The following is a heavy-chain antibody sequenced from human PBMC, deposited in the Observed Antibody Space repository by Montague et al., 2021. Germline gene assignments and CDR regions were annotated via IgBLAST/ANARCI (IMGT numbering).Heavy chain of an antibody. CDR3: ARKGTNWDY. D-gene: IGHD2-8*01. CDR1: GDSINFYY. Sequence: SETLSLSCTVSGDSINFYYWRWIRQPPGKGLEWIGYVYYTGTTNYNPSLKSRVTISVDTSRNQFFLNVNSVTAADTAVYYCARKGTNWDYWGQGTLATVSS. CDR2: VYYTGTT. V-gene: IGHV4-59*01. J-gene: IGHJ4*02.